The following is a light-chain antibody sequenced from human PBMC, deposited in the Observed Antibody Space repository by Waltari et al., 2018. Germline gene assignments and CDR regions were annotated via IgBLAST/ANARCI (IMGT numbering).Light chain of an antibody. CDR2: GAS. CDR1: QSVSSSY. J-gene: IGKJ3*01. V-gene: IGKV3-20*01. CDR3: QQYGSSPQT. Sequence: EIVLTQSPGTLSLSPGERATLSCRASQSVSSSYLAWYKQKPGQAPRLLIYGASSRATGIPDGFSGSGSGTDFTLTISRLEPEDFAVYYCQQYGSSPQTFGPGTKVDIK.